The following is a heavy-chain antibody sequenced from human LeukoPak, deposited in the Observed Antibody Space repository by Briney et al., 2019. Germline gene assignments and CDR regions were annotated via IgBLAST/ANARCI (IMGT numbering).Heavy chain of an antibody. CDR1: GCSISSYY. J-gene: IGHJ4*02. Sequence: PSETLSLTCTVSGCSISSYYWSWIRQPPGKGLEWIGYIYYSGSTNYNPSLKSRVTISVDTSKNQFSLKLSSVTAADTAVYYCALYDSSGYYFDPWGQGTLVTVSS. CDR2: IYYSGST. V-gene: IGHV4-59*01. CDR3: ALYDSSGYYFDP. D-gene: IGHD3-22*01.